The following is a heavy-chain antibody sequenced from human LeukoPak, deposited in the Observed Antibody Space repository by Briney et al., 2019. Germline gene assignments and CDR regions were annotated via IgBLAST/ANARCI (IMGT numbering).Heavy chain of an antibody. J-gene: IGHJ2*01. Sequence: GGSLRLSCVASGFTITNKYMNWVRQAPGKGLEWVSVFYGGGRTEYADSVRGRFTISRDIAKNTLYLQINSLRDKDTAIYYCARDYDPLTGSPQGFLDLWGRGTLVTVSS. CDR3: ARDYDPLTGSPQGFLDL. CDR1: GFTITNKY. V-gene: IGHV3-66*01. CDR2: FYGGGRT. D-gene: IGHD3-9*01.